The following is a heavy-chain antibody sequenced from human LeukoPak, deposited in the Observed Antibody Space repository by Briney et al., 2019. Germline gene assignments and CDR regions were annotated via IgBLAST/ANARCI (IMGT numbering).Heavy chain of an antibody. CDR3: ARPYCSSTSCYGYFDY. CDR1: GYSFTSYW. J-gene: IGHJ4*02. CDR2: IYPGDSDT. V-gene: IGHV5-51*01. Sequence: GESLKISCKGSGYSFTSYWIGWVRRMPGKGLEWMGIIYPGDSDTRYSPSFQGQVTISADKSISTAYLQWSSLKASDTATYYCARPYCSSTSCYGYFDYWGQGTLVTVSS. D-gene: IGHD2-2*01.